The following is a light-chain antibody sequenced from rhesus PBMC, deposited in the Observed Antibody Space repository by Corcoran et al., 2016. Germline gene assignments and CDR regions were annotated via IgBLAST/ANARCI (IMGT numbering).Light chain of an antibody. V-gene: IGKV1S8*01. CDR3: QHYYDRPFT. Sequence: DIQMTQSPSALSASVGARVTISCRASQNINSNLAWYQQKPGKAPKVLIYTASRLHTGIPSRFSGSGSWTDFTLTINSLQPEDSATYYGQHYYDRPFTFGGGTKVDLK. CDR2: TAS. CDR1: QNINSN. J-gene: IGKJ4*01.